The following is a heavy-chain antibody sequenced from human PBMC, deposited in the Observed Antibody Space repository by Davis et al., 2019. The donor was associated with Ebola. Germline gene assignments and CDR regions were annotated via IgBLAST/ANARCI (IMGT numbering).Heavy chain of an antibody. CDR3: VRGWGRSGLDV. CDR2: TYYYSKWYN. CDR1: GDSVSSNSGA. J-gene: IGHJ6*02. D-gene: IGHD3-16*01. Sequence: HSQTLSLTCDISGDSVSSNSGAWNWIRQSPSRGLEWPGRTYYYSKWYNDYSESVKSRITINPDTSKNQLSLQLNSVIPEDTAVYYCVRGWGRSGLDVWGQGTTVTVSS. V-gene: IGHV6-1*01.